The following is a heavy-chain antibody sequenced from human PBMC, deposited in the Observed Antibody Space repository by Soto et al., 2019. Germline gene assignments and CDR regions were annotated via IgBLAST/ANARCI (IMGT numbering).Heavy chain of an antibody. Sequence: LILSCAASGFTFISYSMHWVRHAPAAGLELAAVISYDGSNKYYADSVKGRFTISRDNSKNTLYLQMNSLRAEDTAVYYCARDFPSSSWYGRYYYYGMDVWGQGTTVTVSS. D-gene: IGHD6-13*01. CDR2: ISYDGSNK. J-gene: IGHJ6*02. V-gene: IGHV3-30-3*01. CDR3: ARDFPSSSWYGRYYYYGMDV. CDR1: GFTFISYS.